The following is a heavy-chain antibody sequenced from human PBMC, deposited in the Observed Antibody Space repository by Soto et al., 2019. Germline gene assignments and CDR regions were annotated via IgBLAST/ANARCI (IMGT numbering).Heavy chain of an antibody. Sequence: QPQLQESGSGLVKPSQTLSLTCAVSGGSISSGGYSWSWIRQPPGKGLEWIGYIYHSGSTYYNPSLKSRVTISVDRSKNQFSLKLSSVTAADTAVYYCAREVRDYGMDVWGQGTTVTVSS. J-gene: IGHJ6*02. CDR3: AREVRDYGMDV. CDR2: IYHSGST. V-gene: IGHV4-30-2*01. CDR1: GGSISSGGYS. D-gene: IGHD2-21*01.